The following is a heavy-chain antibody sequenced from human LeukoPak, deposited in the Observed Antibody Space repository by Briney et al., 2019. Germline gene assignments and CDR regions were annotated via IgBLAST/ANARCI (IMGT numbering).Heavy chain of an antibody. CDR1: GFTFDDYA. D-gene: IGHD5-18*01. J-gene: IGHJ4*02. CDR3: ATDHVRNSYGRSFDY. V-gene: IGHV3-9*01. CDR2: ISWNSGSI. Sequence: GGSLRLSCAASGFTFDDYAMHWVRQAPGKGLEWVSGISWNSGSIGYADSVKGRFTISRDNAKNSLYLQMNSLRSEDTAAYYCATDHVRNSYGRSFDYWGQGTLVTVSS.